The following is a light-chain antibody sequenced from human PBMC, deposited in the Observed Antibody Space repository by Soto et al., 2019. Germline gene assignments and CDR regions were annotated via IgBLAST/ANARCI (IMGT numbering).Light chain of an antibody. CDR3: SSYTTSNTYL. Sequence: QSVLTQPPSVSGSPGQSVTISCTGTSSDVGSYNRVSWYQQPPGTAPKLIIYEVSNRPSGVPDRFSGSESGNTASLTISGLQAEDEADHYCSSYTTSNTYLFGTGTKVTVL. V-gene: IGLV2-18*02. CDR1: SSDVGSYNR. CDR2: EVS. J-gene: IGLJ1*01.